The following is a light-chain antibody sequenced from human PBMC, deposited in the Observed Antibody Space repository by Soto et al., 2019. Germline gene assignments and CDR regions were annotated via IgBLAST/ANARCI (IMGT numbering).Light chain of an antibody. J-gene: IGKJ1*01. CDR1: QTGDSRY. CDR2: AAS. Sequence: EIVLTQSPATLSLSPGETATLSCRASQTGDSRYLAWYQQKRGQAPRLLIYAASSRATGVPDRFSGSGSGTDFTLTIRRLEPEDFAVYYCQQYDSTVWTFGQGTKVDIK. CDR3: QQYDSTVWT. V-gene: IGKV3-20*01.